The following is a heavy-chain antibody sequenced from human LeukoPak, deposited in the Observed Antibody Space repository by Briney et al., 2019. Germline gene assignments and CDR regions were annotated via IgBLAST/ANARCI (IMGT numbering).Heavy chain of an antibody. CDR1: GGTFSSYA. CDR3: ARGGIVATIFAFDI. Sequence: SVKVSCKASGGTFSSYAISWVRQAPGQGLEWMGGIIPIFGTANYAQKFQGRVTITADESTSTAYMELSSLRSEDAAVYYCARGGIVATIFAFDIWGQGTMVTVSS. V-gene: IGHV1-69*13. J-gene: IGHJ3*02. D-gene: IGHD5-12*01. CDR2: IIPIFGTA.